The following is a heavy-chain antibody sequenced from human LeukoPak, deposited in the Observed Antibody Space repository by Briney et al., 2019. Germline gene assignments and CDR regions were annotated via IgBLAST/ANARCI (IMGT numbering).Heavy chain of an antibody. J-gene: IGHJ4*02. CDR3: ARVPSEVATTRRYFGY. D-gene: IGHD5-12*01. V-gene: IGHV1-3*01. CDR2: INAGNGNT. CDR1: GYTFTSYA. Sequence: ASVKVSCKASGYTFTSYAMHWVRQAPGQRLEWMGWINAGNGNTKYSQKFQGRVTITRDTSASTAYMELSSLRSEDTAVYYCARVPSEVATTRRYFGYWGQGTLVTVSS.